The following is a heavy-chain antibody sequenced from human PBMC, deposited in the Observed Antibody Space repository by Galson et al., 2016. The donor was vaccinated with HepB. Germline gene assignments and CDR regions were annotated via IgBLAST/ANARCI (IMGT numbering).Heavy chain of an antibody. J-gene: IGHJ4*02. V-gene: IGHV1-46*01. D-gene: IGHD3-10*01. Sequence: LEWMGIINPSGGSTSYAQKFQGRVTMTRDTSTSTVYMELSSLRSEDTAVYYCARDRHYYGSGSYPSRYFDYWGQGTLVTVSS. CDR2: INPSGGST. CDR3: ARDRHYYGSGSYPSRYFDY.